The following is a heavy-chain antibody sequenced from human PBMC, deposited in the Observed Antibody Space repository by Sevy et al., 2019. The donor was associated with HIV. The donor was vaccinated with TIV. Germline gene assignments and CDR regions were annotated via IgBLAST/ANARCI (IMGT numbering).Heavy chain of an antibody. J-gene: IGHJ4*02. Sequence: ASVKVSCKASGGTFSSYAISWVRQAPGQGLEWMGGIIPIFGTANYAQKFQGRVTITADESTSTAYMELGSLRSEDTAVYYCARAHVVTAIQYYFDYWGQGTLVTVSS. CDR2: IIPIFGTA. D-gene: IGHD2-21*02. CDR1: GGTFSSYA. V-gene: IGHV1-69*13. CDR3: ARAHVVTAIQYYFDY.